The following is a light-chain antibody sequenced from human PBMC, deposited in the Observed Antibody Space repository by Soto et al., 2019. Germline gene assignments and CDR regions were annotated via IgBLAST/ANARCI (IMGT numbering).Light chain of an antibody. CDR3: QHYNSYSEA. CDR1: QTISSW. J-gene: IGKJ1*01. V-gene: IGKV1-5*03. CDR2: KAS. Sequence: DIQMTQSPSTLSGSVGDRVTITCRASQTISSWLAWYQQKPGKAPKLLISKASTLNSGVPSRFSGSGSGTEFTLTISSLQPDDFATYYCQHYNSYSEAFGQVTKVDIK.